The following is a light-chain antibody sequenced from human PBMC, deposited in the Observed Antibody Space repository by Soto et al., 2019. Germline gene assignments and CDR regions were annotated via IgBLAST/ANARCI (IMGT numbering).Light chain of an antibody. CDR3: QQYKNWPFN. J-gene: IGKJ4*01. Sequence: EIVMTQSPATLSVSPGERATLSCRASQSVRSNLAWYQQKPGQAPRLLIYGASTRATGIPARFSGSGSGTEFNLTISSLQSEDFTIYYCQQYKNWPFNFDGGTKVEIK. CDR1: QSVRSN. CDR2: GAS. V-gene: IGKV3-15*01.